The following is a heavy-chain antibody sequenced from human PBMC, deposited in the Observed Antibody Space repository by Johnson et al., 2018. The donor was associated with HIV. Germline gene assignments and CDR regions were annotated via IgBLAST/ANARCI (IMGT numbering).Heavy chain of an antibody. CDR1: GFTVSSNY. V-gene: IGHV3-66*01. D-gene: IGHD3-22*01. J-gene: IGHJ3*02. CDR2: IYSGGST. Sequence: VQLVESGGGLVQPGGSLRLSCAASGFTVSSNYMSWVRQAPGKGLEWVSVIYSGGSTYYADSVKGRFPISRDNSKNTLYLQMNSLRAEDTAVYYCARDLYYYDSSGPKFSGAFDIWGQGTMVTVSS. CDR3: ARDLYYYDSSGPKFSGAFDI.